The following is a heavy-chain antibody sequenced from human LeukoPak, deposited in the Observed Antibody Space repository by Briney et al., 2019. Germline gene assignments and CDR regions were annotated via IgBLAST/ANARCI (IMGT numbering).Heavy chain of an antibody. CDR1: GYSFTSYW. V-gene: IGHV5-51*01. CDR3: ARRHSHPIGAFDY. J-gene: IGHJ4*02. Sequence: GESLKISCKGSGYSFTSYWIGWLRQMPGKGLEWMGIIYPGDSDTRYSPSFQGQVTISADKSISTAYLQWSSLKASDTAMYYCARRHSHPIGAFDYWGQGTLVTVSS. CDR2: IYPGDSDT.